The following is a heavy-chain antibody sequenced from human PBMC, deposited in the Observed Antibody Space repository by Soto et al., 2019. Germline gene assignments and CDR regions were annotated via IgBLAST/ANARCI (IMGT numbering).Heavy chain of an antibody. V-gene: IGHV1-58*01. D-gene: IGHD3-10*01. Sequence: SGKVCFRASGFAFTSSAVKWVRQARGQRLEWIGWIVVGSGNTNYAQKFQERVTITRDMSTSTAYMELSSLRSEDTAVYYCAADPTYYYGSGSYIDAFDIWGQGTMVTVSS. J-gene: IGHJ3*02. CDR2: IVVGSGNT. CDR1: GFAFTSSA. CDR3: AADPTYYYGSGSYIDAFDI.